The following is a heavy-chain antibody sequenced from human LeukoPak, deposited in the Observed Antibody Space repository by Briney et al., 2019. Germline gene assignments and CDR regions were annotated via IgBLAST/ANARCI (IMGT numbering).Heavy chain of an antibody. Sequence: GGSLRLSCAASGFTVSSNYMSWVRQAPGKGLEWVSVIYSGGSTYYADSVKGRFTISRDNSKNTLYLQMNSLRAEDTAVYYCAKHQLLPSVYYGMGVWGQGTTVTVSS. CDR3: AKHQLLPSVYYGMGV. J-gene: IGHJ6*02. CDR1: GFTVSSNY. CDR2: IYSGGST. V-gene: IGHV3-53*01. D-gene: IGHD2-2*01.